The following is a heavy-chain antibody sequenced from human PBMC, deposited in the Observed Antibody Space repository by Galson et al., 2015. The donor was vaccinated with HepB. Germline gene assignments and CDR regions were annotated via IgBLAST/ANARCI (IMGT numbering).Heavy chain of an antibody. Sequence: SVKVSCKASGYTFTSYSISWVRQAPGQGPEWMAWISAYNGHTNYAQKFQGRVTVTTDTSTSTVYMELRSLRADDTAVYYCGRGGYGGYALVYWGQGTLVTVSS. J-gene: IGHJ4*02. V-gene: IGHV1-18*04. CDR2: ISAYNGHT. CDR1: GYTFTSYS. D-gene: IGHD5-12*01. CDR3: GRGGYGGYALVY.